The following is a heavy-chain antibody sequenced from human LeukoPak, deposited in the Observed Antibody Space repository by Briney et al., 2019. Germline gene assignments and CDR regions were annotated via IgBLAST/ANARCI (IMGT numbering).Heavy chain of an antibody. CDR3: AKRGVVIRVILVGFYKEAYYFDS. CDR1: GIALSNYG. Sequence: HPGGSLRHSCAVSGIALSNYGMSWVRQAPGKGLEWVAGISGSGGGTNYADSVKGRFTISRDNRKNTLYLQMNSLRAEDTAVYFCAKRGVVIRVILVGFYKEAYYFDSWGQGALVSVSS. CDR2: ISGSGGGT. J-gene: IGHJ4*02. V-gene: IGHV3-23*01. D-gene: IGHD3-22*01.